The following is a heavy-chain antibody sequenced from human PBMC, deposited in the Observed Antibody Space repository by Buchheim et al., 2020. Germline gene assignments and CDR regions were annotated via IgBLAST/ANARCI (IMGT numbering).Heavy chain of an antibody. CDR1: GFTFSSYA. V-gene: IGHV3-23*01. D-gene: IGHD3-3*01. Sequence: EVQLLESGGGLVQPGGSLRLSCAASGFTFSSYAMSWVRQAPGKGLEWVSAISGSGGSTYYADSGKGRFTISRDNSKNTPHLQMNSLRAEDTAVYYCAKVDPGGYDFWSGNTYFDYWGQGTL. J-gene: IGHJ4*02. CDR2: ISGSGGST. CDR3: AKVDPGGYDFWSGNTYFDY.